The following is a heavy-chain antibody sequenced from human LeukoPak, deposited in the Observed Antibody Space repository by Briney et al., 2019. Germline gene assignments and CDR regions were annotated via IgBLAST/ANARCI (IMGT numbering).Heavy chain of an antibody. CDR3: AGALNSSGYPNFDY. Sequence: PSETLSLTCAVSGYSISSGYYWGWIRQPPGKGLEWIGSIYHSGSTYYNPSLKSRVTISVDTSKNQFSLKLSSVIAADTAVYYCAGALNSSGYPNFDYWGQGTPVTVSS. V-gene: IGHV4-38-2*01. CDR1: GYSISSGYY. CDR2: IYHSGST. J-gene: IGHJ4*02. D-gene: IGHD3-22*01.